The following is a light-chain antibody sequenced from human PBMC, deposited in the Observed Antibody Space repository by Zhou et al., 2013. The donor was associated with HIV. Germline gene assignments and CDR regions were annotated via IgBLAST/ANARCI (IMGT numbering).Light chain of an antibody. J-gene: IGKJ4*01. CDR3: QQYGSSP. CDR1: QSVSSSY. CDR2: GAS. V-gene: IGKV3-20*01. Sequence: EFVLTQSPGTLSLSPGERATLSCRASQSVSSSYLAWYQQKPGQAPRLLIYGASSRATGIPDRFSGSGSGTDFTLTISRLEPEDFAVYYCQQYGSSPFGGGTKVEIK.